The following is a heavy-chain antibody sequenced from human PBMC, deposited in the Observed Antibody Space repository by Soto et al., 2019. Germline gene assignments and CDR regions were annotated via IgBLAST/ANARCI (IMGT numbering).Heavy chain of an antibody. CDR3: ARVWNYNYYSYYGMDV. J-gene: IGHJ6*02. Sequence: SVKVSCKASGGTFSSYAISWVRQAPGQGLEWMGRIIPIFGTANYAQKFQGRVTITADESTSTAYMELSSLRSEDTAVYYCARVWNYNYYSYYGMDVWGQGTTVTVSS. CDR1: GGTFSSYA. CDR2: IIPIFGTA. V-gene: IGHV1-69*13. D-gene: IGHD1-7*01.